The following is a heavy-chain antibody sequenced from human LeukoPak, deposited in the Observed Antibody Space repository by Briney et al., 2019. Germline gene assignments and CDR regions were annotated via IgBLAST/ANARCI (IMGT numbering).Heavy chain of an antibody. J-gene: IGHJ5*02. D-gene: IGHD3-10*01. CDR3: ARGGYYGSGNDFRFDP. V-gene: IGHV4-59*01. CDR1: GGSISSYY. CDR2: IYYSGST. Sequence: SETLSLMCTVSGGSISSYYWSWIRQPAGKGLEWIGYIYYSGSTNYNPSLKSRVTISVDTSKNQFSLKLSSVTAADTAVYYCARGGYYGSGNDFRFDPWGQGTLVTVSS.